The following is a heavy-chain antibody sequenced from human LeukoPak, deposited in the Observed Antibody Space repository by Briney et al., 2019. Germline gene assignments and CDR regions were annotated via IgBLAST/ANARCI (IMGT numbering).Heavy chain of an antibody. CDR1: GFTYSSYS. Sequence: GGSLRLSCPASGFTYSSYSMNWVRQAPGKGLEWVSYISSSSSTIYYADSVKGRFTISRDNAKNSLYLQMNSLRDEDTAVYYCARTNSGGNSGFDYWGLGTLVTVSS. CDR3: ARTNSGGNSGFDY. V-gene: IGHV3-48*02. CDR2: ISSSSSTI. J-gene: IGHJ4*02. D-gene: IGHD4-23*01.